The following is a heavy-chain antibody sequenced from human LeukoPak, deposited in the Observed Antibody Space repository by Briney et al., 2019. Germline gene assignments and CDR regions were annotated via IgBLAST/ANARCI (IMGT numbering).Heavy chain of an antibody. V-gene: IGHV3-21*01. D-gene: IGHD2-21*02. J-gene: IGHJ4*02. Sequence: PGGSLRLSCAASGFTFSTYAMSWARQAPGKGLEWVSSISGSSDYIFYADSVKGRFTISRDNARASLYLQTNSLRAEDTAAYYCGRWMPCGGDCYRIDYWGQGTLVTVSS. CDR2: ISGSSDYI. CDR1: GFTFSTYA. CDR3: GRWMPCGGDCYRIDY.